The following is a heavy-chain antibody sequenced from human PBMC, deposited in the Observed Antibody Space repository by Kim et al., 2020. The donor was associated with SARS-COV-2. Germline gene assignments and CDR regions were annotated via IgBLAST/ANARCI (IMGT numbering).Heavy chain of an antibody. D-gene: IGHD3-10*01. Sequence: SETLSLTCAVYGGSFSGYYWSWIRQPPGKGLEWIGEINHSGSTNYNPSLKSRVTISVDTSKNQFSLKLSSVTAADTAVYYCAREGEYYGSGSYPLVYWG. CDR3: AREGEYYGSGSYPLVY. J-gene: IGHJ4*01. V-gene: IGHV4-34*01. CDR1: GGSFSGYY. CDR2: INHSGST.